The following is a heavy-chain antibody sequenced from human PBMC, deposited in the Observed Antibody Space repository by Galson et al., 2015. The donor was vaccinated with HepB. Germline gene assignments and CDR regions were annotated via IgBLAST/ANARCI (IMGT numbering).Heavy chain of an antibody. J-gene: IGHJ4*02. Sequence: SVKVSCKASGGTFSNYIISWVRQAPGQGLEWMGKIIPLFGVSNYAQDSQDRVTITADKSTNITDMEMHSLTSGDTAVYFCVINYFDTSGYFDFWGQGPLVTVSS. CDR3: VINYFDTSGYFDF. V-gene: IGHV1-69*02. CDR2: IIPLFGVS. D-gene: IGHD3-22*01. CDR1: GGTFSNYI.